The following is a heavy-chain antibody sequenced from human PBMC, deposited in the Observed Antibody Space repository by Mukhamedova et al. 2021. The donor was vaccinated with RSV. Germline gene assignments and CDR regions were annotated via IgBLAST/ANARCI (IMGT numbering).Heavy chain of an antibody. Sequence: RQAPGQGLEWMGWISAYNGNTNYAQKLQGRVTMTTDTSTSTAYMELRSLRSDDTAVYYCARDITMVRGPIRGGGYWGQGTLVTVS. J-gene: IGHJ4*02. CDR3: ARDITMVRGPIRGGGY. V-gene: IGHV1-18*01. D-gene: IGHD3-10*01. CDR2: ISAYNGNT.